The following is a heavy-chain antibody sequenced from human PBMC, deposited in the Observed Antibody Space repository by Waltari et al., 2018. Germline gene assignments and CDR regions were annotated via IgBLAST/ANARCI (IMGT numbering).Heavy chain of an antibody. J-gene: IGHJ6*03. V-gene: IGHV3-73*01. CDR3: SRHDTAGATNYYKYYMDV. CDR1: GFTFSDSA. D-gene: IGHD1-26*01. CDR2: IRGKTNSYAT. Sequence: EMQLVESGGGLVQPGGSLKLSCAASGFTFSDSALHWARQASGKGLEWVGRIRGKTNSYATAYAASVTGRFTISRDDSKNTAYLQMSSLKPEDTAVYYCSRHDTAGATNYYKYYMDVWGKGTTVTVSS.